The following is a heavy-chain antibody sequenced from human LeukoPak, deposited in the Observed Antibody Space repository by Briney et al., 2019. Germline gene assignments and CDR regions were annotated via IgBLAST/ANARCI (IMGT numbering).Heavy chain of an antibody. CDR1: GYTFTSYY. CDR2: INPSGGST. V-gene: IGHV1-46*01. D-gene: IGHD6-19*01. J-gene: IGHJ4*02. CDR3: ARAGTVSSGWYVRPDY. Sequence: ASVKVSCKASGYTFTSYYMHWVRQAPGQGLEWMGIINPSGGSTSYAQKLQGRVTMTRDMSTSTVYMELSSLRSEDTAVYYCARAGTVSSGWYVRPDYWGQGTLVTVSS.